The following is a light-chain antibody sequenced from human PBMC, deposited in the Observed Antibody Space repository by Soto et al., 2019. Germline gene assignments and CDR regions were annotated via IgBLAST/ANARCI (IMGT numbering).Light chain of an antibody. V-gene: IGLV1-44*01. CDR1: SSNIGSNN. CDR2: ITN. CDR3: ASWDDSLIGRV. Sequence: QSVLTQPPSASGTPGQRVTLSCSGSSSNIGSNNVNWYQQLPGTAPKLLIYITNQRPSGVPDRFSGSKSGTSASLAISGLQSEDEAEYYCASWDDSLIGRVFGGGTKLTVL. J-gene: IGLJ3*02.